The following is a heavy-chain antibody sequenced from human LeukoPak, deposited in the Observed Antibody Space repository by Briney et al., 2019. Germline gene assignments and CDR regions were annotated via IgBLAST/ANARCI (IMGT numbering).Heavy chain of an antibody. J-gene: IGHJ6*03. D-gene: IGHD2-2*01. CDR3: ARGRGYCSSTSCYARYYYYYMDV. Sequence: LETLSLTCAVYGGSFSGYYWSWIRQPPGKGLEWIGEINHSGSTNYNPSLKSRVTISVDTSKNQFSLKLSSVTAADTAVYYCARGRGYCSSTSCYARYYYYYMDVWGKGTTVTVSS. CDR2: INHSGST. CDR1: GGSFSGYY. V-gene: IGHV4-34*01.